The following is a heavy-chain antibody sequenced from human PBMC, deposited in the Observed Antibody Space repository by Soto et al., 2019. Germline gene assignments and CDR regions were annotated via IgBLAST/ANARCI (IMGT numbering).Heavy chain of an antibody. CDR2: IIPILGIA. CDR3: AVGSTICGLISRWFDP. V-gene: IGHV1-69*02. J-gene: IGHJ5*02. Sequence: QVQLVQSGAEVKKPGSSVKVSCKASGGTFSSYTISWVRQAPGQGLEWMGRIIPILGIANYAQKFQGRVTITADKSTSTACMELRSLRSDDTAVYYCAVGSTICGLISRWFDPWGQGTLVTVSS. CDR1: GGTFSSYT. D-gene: IGHD3-3*01.